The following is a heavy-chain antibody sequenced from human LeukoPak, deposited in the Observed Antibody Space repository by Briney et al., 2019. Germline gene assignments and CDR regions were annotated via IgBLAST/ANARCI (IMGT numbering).Heavy chain of an antibody. V-gene: IGHV4-34*01. CDR3: ARASYLYYYGSGSSQYYFDY. D-gene: IGHD3-10*01. CDR1: GGSFSAYY. J-gene: IGHJ4*02. Sequence: PSETLSLTCAVYGGSFSAYYWGWIRQPPGKGLEWIGSIYYSGSTYYNPSLKSRVTISVDTSKNQFSLKLSSVTAADTAVYYCARASYLYYYGSGSSQYYFDYWGQGTLVTVSS. CDR2: IYYSGST.